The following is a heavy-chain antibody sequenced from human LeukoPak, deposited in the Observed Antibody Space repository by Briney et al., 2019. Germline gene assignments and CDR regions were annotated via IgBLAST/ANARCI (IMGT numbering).Heavy chain of an antibody. CDR2: IRGDGGET. CDR1: GFTFSSHW. CDR3: ARERPNWFDP. D-gene: IGHD6-25*01. V-gene: IGHV3-74*01. J-gene: IGHJ5*02. Sequence: GGSLRLSCATSGFTFSSHWMHWVRQVPGKGLVCVSTIRGDGGETNYVDSVKGRFTISRDNAKNTLYLQMNSLRAEDTAVYYCARERPNWFDPWGQGTLVTVSS.